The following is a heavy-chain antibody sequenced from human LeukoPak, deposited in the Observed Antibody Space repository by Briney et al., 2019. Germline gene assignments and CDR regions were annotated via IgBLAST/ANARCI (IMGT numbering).Heavy chain of an antibody. J-gene: IGHJ1*01. CDR1: GGTFSSYA. CDR2: IIPIFGTA. CDR3: ARGLPKAVFGMVIED. V-gene: IGHV1-69*13. Sequence: SVKVSCKASGGTFSSYAISWVRQAPGQGLEWMGGIIPIFGTANYAQKFQGRVTITADESTSTAYMELSSLMSEDTAVYYCARGLPKAVFGMVIEDWGQGTLVTVSS. D-gene: IGHD3-3*01.